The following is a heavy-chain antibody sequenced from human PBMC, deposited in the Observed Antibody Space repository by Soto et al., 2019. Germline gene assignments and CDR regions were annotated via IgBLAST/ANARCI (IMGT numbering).Heavy chain of an antibody. CDR1: GFTFSSYG. J-gene: IGHJ4*02. V-gene: IGHV3-33*01. D-gene: IGHD3-10*01. CDR2: IWYDGSNK. CDR3: AREQRWLQFGGFYFDY. Sequence: QVQLVESGGGVVQPGRSLRLSCAASGFTFSSYGMHWVRQAPGKGLEWVAVIWYDGSNKYYADSVKGRFTISRDNSKNTLYLQMNSLRAEDTAVYYCAREQRWLQFGGFYFDYWGQGTLVTVSS.